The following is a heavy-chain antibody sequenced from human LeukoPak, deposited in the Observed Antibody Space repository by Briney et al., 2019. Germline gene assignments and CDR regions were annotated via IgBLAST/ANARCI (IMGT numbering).Heavy chain of an antibody. D-gene: IGHD3-3*01. J-gene: IGHJ4*02. V-gene: IGHV3-53*01. CDR1: GFPVRSRY. CDR3: ASLEGGPSDGR. Sequence: GGSLRLSCEVSGFPVRSRYMTWVRQPPGKALECVAVIYSGGTTYHIDSVKGRFTISRDISKSTMYLEMNNLTVEYTAIYYCASLEGGPSDGRWGQGTQVTVSS. CDR2: IYSGGTT.